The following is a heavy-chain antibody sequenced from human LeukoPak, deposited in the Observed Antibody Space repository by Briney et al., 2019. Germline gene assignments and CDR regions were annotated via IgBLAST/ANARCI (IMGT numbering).Heavy chain of an antibody. CDR2: ISADSGST. CDR1: GFTFSSYA. V-gene: IGHV3-23*01. CDR3: AKRCMIGTKHFDY. Sequence: GGSLRLSCAASGFTFSSYAMSWVRQAPGKGLEWVSGISADSGSTYYADSVKGRFTISRDNSKNTLYLQMNSLRAEDTAVYYCAKRCMIGTKHFDYWGQGTLVTVSS. J-gene: IGHJ4*02. D-gene: IGHD1-20*01.